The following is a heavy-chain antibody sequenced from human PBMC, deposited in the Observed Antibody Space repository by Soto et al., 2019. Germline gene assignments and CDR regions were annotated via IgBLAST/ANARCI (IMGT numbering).Heavy chain of an antibody. Sequence: PSETLSLTCTVSGGSISSSNYYWGWIRQPPGKGLEWIGSIYYSGSTYYNPSLKSRVTISVDTSKNQFSLKLSSVTAADTAEYYCARLRYFDWLLSRGNYYYYYMDVWGKGTTVTVSS. J-gene: IGHJ6*03. CDR1: GGSISSSNYY. CDR3: ARLRYFDWLLSRGNYYYYYMDV. D-gene: IGHD3-9*01. CDR2: IYYSGST. V-gene: IGHV4-39*01.